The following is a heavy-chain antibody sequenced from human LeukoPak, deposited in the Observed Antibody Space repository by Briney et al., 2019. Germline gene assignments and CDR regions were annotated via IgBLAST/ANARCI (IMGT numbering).Heavy chain of an antibody. CDR2: IYSGGST. J-gene: IGHJ6*04. CDR1: GFTVSSNY. Sequence: GGSLRLSCEASGFTVSSNYMSWVRQAPGQGLEWVSVIYSGGSTYYADSVKGRFTISRDNSKNTLYLQMNSLRAEDTAVYYCAELGITMIGGVWGKGTTVTISS. CDR3: AELGITMIGGV. V-gene: IGHV3-53*01. D-gene: IGHD3-10*02.